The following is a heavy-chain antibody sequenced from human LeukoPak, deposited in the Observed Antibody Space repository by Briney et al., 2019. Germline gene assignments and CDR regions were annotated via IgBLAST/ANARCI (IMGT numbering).Heavy chain of an antibody. CDR2: FDPEDGET. CDR3: ATAPPYFDY. Sequence: ASVKVSCKVSGYTLTELSMHWVRQAPGKGLEWMGGFDPEDGETIYAQKFQGRVTVTEDTSTVTAYMELSSLRSEDTAVYYCATAPPYFDYWGQGTLVTVSS. CDR1: GYTLTELS. J-gene: IGHJ4*02. V-gene: IGHV1-24*01.